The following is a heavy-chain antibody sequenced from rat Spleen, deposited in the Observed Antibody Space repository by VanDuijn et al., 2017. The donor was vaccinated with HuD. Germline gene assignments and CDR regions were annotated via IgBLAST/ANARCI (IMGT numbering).Heavy chain of an antibody. CDR2: ISPGGGTT. J-gene: IGHJ2*01. CDR3: TRAPSAPDY. Sequence: EVQLVESGGGLVQPGRSLKLSCAASGFTFSNYDMAWVRQAPTKGLEWVASISPGGGTTYYRDSMKGRFTISRDNAQNTLYLQMNSLRSEDTATYYCTRAPSAPDYWGQGVMVTVSS. D-gene: IGHD3-3*01. V-gene: IGHV5S23*01. CDR1: GFTFSNYD.